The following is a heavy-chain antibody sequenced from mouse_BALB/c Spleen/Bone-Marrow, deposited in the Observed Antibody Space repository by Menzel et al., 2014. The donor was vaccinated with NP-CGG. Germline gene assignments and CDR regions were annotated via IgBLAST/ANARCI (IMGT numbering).Heavy chain of an antibody. CDR1: GYTFISYW. Sequence: DLVRPGASVKLSCKASGYTFISYWINWIKQRPGQGLEWIGRIAPGSGSTYYNEMFKGKATLTVDTSSSTAYIQLSSLSSEDSAVYFCARFPIYYGNYGAMDYWGQGTSVTVSS. D-gene: IGHD2-1*01. J-gene: IGHJ4*01. CDR3: ARFPIYYGNYGAMDY. CDR2: IAPGSGST. V-gene: IGHV1S41*01.